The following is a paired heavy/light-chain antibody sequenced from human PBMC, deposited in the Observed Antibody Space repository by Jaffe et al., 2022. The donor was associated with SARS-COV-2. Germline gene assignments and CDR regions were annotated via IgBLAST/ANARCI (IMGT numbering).Heavy chain of an antibody. CDR2: ISYDGSNK. V-gene: IGHV3-30*04. CDR1: GFTFSSYA. Sequence: QVQLVESGGGVVQPGRSLRLSCAASGFTFSSYAMHWVRQAPGKGLEWVAVISYDGSNKYYADSVKGRFTISRDNSKNTLYLQMNSLRAEDTAVYYCARVDNDSWPRGWYFDLWGRGTLVTVSS. D-gene: IGHD6-13*01. CDR3: ARVDNDSWPRGWYFDL. J-gene: IGHJ2*01.
Light chain of an antibody. J-gene: IGLJ2*01. CDR2: EGS. Sequence: QSALTQPASVSGSPGQSITISCTGTSSDVGSYNLVSWYQQHPGKAPKVMIYEGSKWPSGVSNRFSGSKSGNTASLTISGLQAEDEADYYCCSYAGGNTLVFGGGTKLTVL. V-gene: IGLV2-23*01. CDR1: SSDVGSYNL. CDR3: CSYAGGNTLV.